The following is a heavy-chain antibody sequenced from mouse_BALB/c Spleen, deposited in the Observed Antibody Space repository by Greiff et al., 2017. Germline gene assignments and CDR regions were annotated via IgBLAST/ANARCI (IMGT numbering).Heavy chain of an antibody. J-gene: IGHJ2*01. Sequence: QVQLQQSGPELVRPGESVKISCKGSGYTFTDYAMHWVKQSHAKSLEWIGFISIYYDNTNYNQKFKGKATMTVDKSSSTAYMELARLTSEDSAIYYCARSEDYEGYYFDYWGQGTTLTVSS. CDR2: ISIYYDNT. V-gene: IGHV1-67*01. D-gene: IGHD2-4*01. CDR1: GYTFTDYA. CDR3: ARSEDYEGYYFDY.